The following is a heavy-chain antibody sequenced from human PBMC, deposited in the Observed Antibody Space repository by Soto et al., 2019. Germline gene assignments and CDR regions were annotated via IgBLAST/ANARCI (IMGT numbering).Heavy chain of an antibody. CDR3: ARVRSSREPVIQH. CDR2: ISSSSSYI. CDR1: GFTFSSYS. Sequence: EVQLVESGGGLVKPGGSLRLSCAASGFTFSSYSMNWVRQAPGKGLEWVSSISSSSSYIYYADSVKGRFTISRDNAKNSLYLQMNSLRAEDTAVYYCARVRSSREPVIQHWGQGTLVTVSS. D-gene: IGHD6-13*01. V-gene: IGHV3-21*01. J-gene: IGHJ1*01.